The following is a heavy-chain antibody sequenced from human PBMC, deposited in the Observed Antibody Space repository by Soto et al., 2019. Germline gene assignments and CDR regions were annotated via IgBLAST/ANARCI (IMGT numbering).Heavy chain of an antibody. V-gene: IGHV4-34*01. J-gene: IGHJ5*02. Sequence: PSETLSLTCDVHGDSLSGYAWSWIRQPPGKGLEWIGEITFRGVTNHHPSLKSRLSMSVDTSKNRISLNVSSVTAADTALYFCARKLEASIRHVEWFSYKWFAPWGPGTLVTVSS. CDR3: ARKLEASIRHVEWFSYKWFAP. CDR2: ITFRGVT. D-gene: IGHD3-9*01. CDR1: GDSLSGYA.